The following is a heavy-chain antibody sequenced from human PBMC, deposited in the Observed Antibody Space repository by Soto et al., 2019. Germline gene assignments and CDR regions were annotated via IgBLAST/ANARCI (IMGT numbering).Heavy chain of an antibody. CDR3: AKYRRTEEEGFTLDS. CDR2: IYYTGST. J-gene: IGHJ4*02. CDR1: GDSIKHYY. D-gene: IGHD2-2*01. Sequence: SETLSLSCTVPGDSIKHYYWSWIRQHPGKRLEWIGYIYYTGSTTYNPSLESRVTMSVDTSKNQFSLKLSSVNAADTAVYYCAKYRRTEEEGFTLDSWGRGTLVTVSS. V-gene: IGHV4-59*01.